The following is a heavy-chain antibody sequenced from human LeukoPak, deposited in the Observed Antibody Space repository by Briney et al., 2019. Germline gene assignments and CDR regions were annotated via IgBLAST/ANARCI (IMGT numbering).Heavy chain of an antibody. CDR2: IYYSGST. CDR3: ARAPLYYDSSGYYYGGFDY. D-gene: IGHD3-22*01. J-gene: IGHJ4*02. CDR1: GGSISSYY. Sequence: SETLSLTCTVSGGSISSYYWSWIRQPPGKGLEWIGYIYYSGSTNYNPSLKSRVTISVDTSKNQFSLKLSSVTAADTAVYYCARAPLYYDSSGYYYGGFDYWGQGTLVTVSS. V-gene: IGHV4-59*01.